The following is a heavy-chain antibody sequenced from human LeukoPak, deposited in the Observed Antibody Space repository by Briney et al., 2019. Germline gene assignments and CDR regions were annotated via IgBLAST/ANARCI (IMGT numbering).Heavy chain of an antibody. V-gene: IGHV3-9*01. CDR1: GFTFDDYA. Sequence: QPGGSLRLSCAASGFTFDDYAMHWVRQAPGKGLEWVSGISWNSGSIGYADSVKGRFTISRDNAKNSLYLQMNSLRAEDTALYYCAKDMEDTAMGVDYWGQGTLVTVSS. CDR2: ISWNSGSI. CDR3: AKDMEDTAMGVDY. J-gene: IGHJ4*02. D-gene: IGHD5-18*01.